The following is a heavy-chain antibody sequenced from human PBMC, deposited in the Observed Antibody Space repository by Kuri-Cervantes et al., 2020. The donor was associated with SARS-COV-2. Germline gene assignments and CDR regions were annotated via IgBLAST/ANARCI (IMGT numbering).Heavy chain of an antibody. J-gene: IGHJ6*02. D-gene: IGHD3-3*01. Sequence: GESLKISCAASGFTFSSYAMSWVRQAPGKGLEWVSAISGSGGSTYYPGSVKGRFTISRENAKNSLYLQMNSLRAGDTAVYYCAKDIGGFLGWLTYGMNVWAQGPS. CDR1: GFTFSSYA. V-gene: IGHV3-23*01. CDR2: ISGSGGST. CDR3: AKDIGGFLGWLTYGMNV.